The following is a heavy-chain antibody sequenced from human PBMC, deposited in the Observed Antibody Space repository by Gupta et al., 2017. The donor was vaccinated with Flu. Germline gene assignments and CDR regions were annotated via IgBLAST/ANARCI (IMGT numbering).Heavy chain of an antibody. D-gene: IGHD3-22*01. J-gene: IGHJ3*02. CDR2: ISGSGGST. V-gene: IGHV3-23*01. Sequence: PGKGLEWVSAISGSGGSTYYADSVKGRFTISRDNSKNTLYLQMNSLRAEDTAVYYCAKDQQPYYYDRGAFDIWGQGTMVTVSS. CDR3: AKDQQPYYYDRGAFDI.